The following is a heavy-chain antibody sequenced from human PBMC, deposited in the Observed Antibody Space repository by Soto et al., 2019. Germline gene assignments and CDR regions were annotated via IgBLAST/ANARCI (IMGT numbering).Heavy chain of an antibody. V-gene: IGHV3-74*03. CDR1: GFDFSNSW. Sequence: EVQLVESGEGFVQPGGSLRLSCAASGFDFSNSWMHWVRQVPGKGLVWVSHINSDGSSTTYADSVKGRFTISRDNARTTVYLQLDSLRVEDTAVYYCARDKSYALAVWGQGTTVTVSS. D-gene: IGHD4-17*01. CDR2: INSDGSST. J-gene: IGHJ6*02. CDR3: ARDKSYALAV.